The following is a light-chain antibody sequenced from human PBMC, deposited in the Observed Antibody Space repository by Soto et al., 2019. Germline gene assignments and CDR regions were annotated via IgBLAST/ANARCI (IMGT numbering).Light chain of an antibody. Sequence: DIQMTQSPSSLSASVGDRVTITCRASQSISSYLNWYQQKPGKAPKLLIYAASSLQSGDPSRFSGSGSGTDFTLTISSLQPEDFATYYCQQSYSTSWTFGQWTKVEIK. V-gene: IGKV1-39*01. CDR1: QSISSY. CDR2: AAS. J-gene: IGKJ1*01. CDR3: QQSYSTSWT.